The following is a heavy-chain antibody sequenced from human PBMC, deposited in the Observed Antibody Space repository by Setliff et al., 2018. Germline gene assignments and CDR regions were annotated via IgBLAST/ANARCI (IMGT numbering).Heavy chain of an antibody. CDR3: ARLPNYVWGSPVDY. Sequence: LSLTCTVSGGSIRSYYWNWIRQPPGKGLEWIGYIYYSGSTNYNPSLKSRVTISVDTSKNQFSLTLSSVTAADTAVYYCARLPNYVWGSPVDYWGQGTLVTVSS. CDR2: IYYSGST. V-gene: IGHV4-59*08. J-gene: IGHJ4*02. D-gene: IGHD3-16*01. CDR1: GGSIRSYY.